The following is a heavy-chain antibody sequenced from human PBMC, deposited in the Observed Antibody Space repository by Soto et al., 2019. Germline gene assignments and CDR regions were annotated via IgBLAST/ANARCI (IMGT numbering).Heavy chain of an antibody. Sequence: TSETLSLTCAVYGGSFSGYYWSWIRQPPGKGLEWIGEINHSGSTNYNPSLKSLVTISVDTSKNQFSLKLSSVTAADTAVYYCARGPGYSSGWTFGDYYYGMDVWGQGTTVTVSS. CDR1: GGSFSGYY. V-gene: IGHV4-34*01. CDR3: ARGPGYSSGWTFGDYYYGMDV. D-gene: IGHD6-19*01. CDR2: INHSGST. J-gene: IGHJ6*02.